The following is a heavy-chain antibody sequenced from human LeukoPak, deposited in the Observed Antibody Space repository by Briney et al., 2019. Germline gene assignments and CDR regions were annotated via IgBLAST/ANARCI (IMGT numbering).Heavy chain of an antibody. Sequence: GGSLRLSCAASGFTFSSYGMSWVRQAPGKGLEWVSAISGSGGSTYYADSVKGRFTISRDNSKNTLYLQMNSLRAEDTAVYYCARAFSPLGYYYYYMDVWGKGTTVTVSS. CDR2: ISGSGGST. V-gene: IGHV3-23*01. D-gene: IGHD2/OR15-2a*01. CDR1: GFTFSSYG. J-gene: IGHJ6*03. CDR3: ARAFSPLGYYYYYMDV.